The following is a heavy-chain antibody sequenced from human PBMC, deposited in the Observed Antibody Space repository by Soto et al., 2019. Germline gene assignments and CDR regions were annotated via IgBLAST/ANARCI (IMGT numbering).Heavy chain of an antibody. CDR1: GGSISSGGYS. Sequence: SETLSLTCAVSGGSISSGGYSWSWIRQPPGKGLEWIGYIYHSGSTYYNPSLKSRVTISVDRSKNQFSLKLSSVTAADTAVYYCARGSIVVVPAAMGGGMDVWGQGTTVTVSS. CDR3: ARGSIVVVPAAMGGGMDV. J-gene: IGHJ6*02. D-gene: IGHD2-2*01. CDR2: IYHSGST. V-gene: IGHV4-30-2*01.